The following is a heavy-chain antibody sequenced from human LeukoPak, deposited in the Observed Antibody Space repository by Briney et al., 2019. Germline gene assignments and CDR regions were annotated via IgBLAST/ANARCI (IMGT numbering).Heavy chain of an antibody. D-gene: IGHD1-26*01. Sequence: GGSLRLSCAASEFIFSSYEMNWVRQAPGEGLEWISYISSSGSSLKYADSVKGRFTISRDNSKKSLYLQMDSLRAEDTAIYYCTTDHVGATVEFDSWGQGTLVTVSS. CDR1: EFIFSSYE. CDR3: TTDHVGATVEFDS. CDR2: ISSSGSSL. V-gene: IGHV3-48*03. J-gene: IGHJ4*02.